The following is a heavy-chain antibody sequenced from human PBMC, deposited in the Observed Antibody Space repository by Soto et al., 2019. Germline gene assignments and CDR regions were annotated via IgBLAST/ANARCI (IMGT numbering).Heavy chain of an antibody. D-gene: IGHD3-16*01. V-gene: IGHV4-39*01. CDR2: IYYSGST. Sequence: SETLSLTCTVSGCSISSSSYYWGWIRQPPGKGLEWIGSIYYSGSTYYNPSLKSRVTISVDTSKSQFSLKLSSVTAADTAVYYCARPKFTYYDYIWGSSSYNWFDPWGQGTLVTVSS. CDR1: GCSISSSSYY. CDR3: ARPKFTYYDYIWGSSSYNWFDP. J-gene: IGHJ5*02.